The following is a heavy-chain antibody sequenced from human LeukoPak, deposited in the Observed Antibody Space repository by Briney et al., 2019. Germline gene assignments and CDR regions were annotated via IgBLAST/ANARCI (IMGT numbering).Heavy chain of an antibody. D-gene: IGHD5-18*01. Sequence: GGSLRLSCAASGFTFSTYNMNWVRQAPGKGLEWVSAISGSGGSTYYADSVKGRFTISRDNSKNTLYLQMNSLRAEDTAVYYCAKDRNSYGYNWGQGTLVTVSS. J-gene: IGHJ4*02. CDR2: ISGSGGST. CDR3: AKDRNSYGYN. CDR1: GFTFSTYN. V-gene: IGHV3-23*01.